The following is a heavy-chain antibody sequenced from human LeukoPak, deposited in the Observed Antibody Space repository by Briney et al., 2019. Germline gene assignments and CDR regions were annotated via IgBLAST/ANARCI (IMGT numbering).Heavy chain of an antibody. D-gene: IGHD1-26*01. Sequence: GGSLRLSCAASGFTFSSYVMHWVRQAPGKGLEWVAFIRYDGSNKYYADSVKGRFTISRDNAKNSLYLQMNSLRAEDTALYYCTRDDGSYSRSPGFDYWGQGNLVTVSS. CDR3: TRDDGSYSRSPGFDY. V-gene: IGHV3-30*02. CDR2: IRYDGSNK. J-gene: IGHJ4*02. CDR1: GFTFSSYV.